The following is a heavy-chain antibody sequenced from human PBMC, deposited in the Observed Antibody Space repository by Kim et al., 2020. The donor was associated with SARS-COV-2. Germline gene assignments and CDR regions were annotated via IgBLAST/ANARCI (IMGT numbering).Heavy chain of an antibody. V-gene: IGHV5-10-1*01. CDR2: IDPSDSYT. CDR1: GYSFTSYW. Sequence: GESLKISCKGSGYSFTSYWISWVRQMPGKGLEWMGRIDPSDSYTNYSPSFQGHVTISADKSISTAYLQWSSLKASDTAMYYCAGHKYYDSSGYYHTLDYWGPGTVVAVSS. D-gene: IGHD3-22*01. J-gene: IGHJ4*02. CDR3: AGHKYYDSSGYYHTLDY.